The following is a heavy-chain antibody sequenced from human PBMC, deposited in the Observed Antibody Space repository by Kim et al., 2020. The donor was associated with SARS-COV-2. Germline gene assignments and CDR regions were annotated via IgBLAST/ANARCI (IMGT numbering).Heavy chain of an antibody. CDR2: INHSGST. V-gene: IGHV4-34*01. CDR1: GGSFSGYY. CDR3: ARGVFGNTKYYYMDV. D-gene: IGHD1-20*01. Sequence: SETLSLTCAVYGGSFSGYYWSWIRQPPGKGLEWIGEINHSGSTNYNPSLKSRVTISVDTSKNQFSLKLSSVTAADTAVYYCARGVFGNTKYYYMDVWGKGTTVTVSS. J-gene: IGHJ6*03.